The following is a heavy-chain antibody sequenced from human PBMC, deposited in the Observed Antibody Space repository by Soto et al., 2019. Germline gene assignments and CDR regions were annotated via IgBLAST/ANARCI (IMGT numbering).Heavy chain of an antibody. CDR2: VYYSGTT. CDR3: AREVGYGSNGYYYYGMDV. D-gene: IGHD4-17*01. Sequence: SETLSLTCTVSGGSINRYYWSWIRQSPGKGLEWIGYVYYSGTTHYNPSLKSRATISADTSKNQFSLKMSSVTAADTAVYYCAREVGYGSNGYYYYGMDVWGKGTTVTVSS. J-gene: IGHJ6*04. V-gene: IGHV4-59*01. CDR1: GGSINRYY.